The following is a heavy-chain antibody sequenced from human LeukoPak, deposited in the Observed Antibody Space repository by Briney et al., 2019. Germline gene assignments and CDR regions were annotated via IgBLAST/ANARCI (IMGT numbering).Heavy chain of an antibody. D-gene: IGHD6-19*01. Sequence: SETLSPTCTVSGGSISSSSYYWGWIRQPPGKGLEWIGSIYYSGSTYYNPSLKSRVTISVDTSKNQFSLKLSSVTAADTAVYYCARSEYSSGWRFDYWGQGTLVTVSS. V-gene: IGHV4-39*07. CDR1: GGSISSSSYY. J-gene: IGHJ4*02. CDR3: ARSEYSSGWRFDY. CDR2: IYYSGST.